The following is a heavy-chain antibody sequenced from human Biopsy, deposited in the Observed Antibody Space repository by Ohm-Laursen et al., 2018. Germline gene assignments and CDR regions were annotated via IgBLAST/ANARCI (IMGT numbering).Heavy chain of an antibody. V-gene: IGHV4-59*01. CDR1: GGSIISYY. Sequence: SETLSLTCSVSGGSIISYYWTWIRQPPGKGLEWIGHVYYGGITNYNPSLKSRVTISKDTSKNQFSLQVYSVTAADTAVYYCARTPRDSFWSGAYKRGLWFNPWGQGTLVIVSS. J-gene: IGHJ5*02. D-gene: IGHD3-3*01. CDR2: VYYGGIT. CDR3: ARTPRDSFWSGAYKRGLWFNP.